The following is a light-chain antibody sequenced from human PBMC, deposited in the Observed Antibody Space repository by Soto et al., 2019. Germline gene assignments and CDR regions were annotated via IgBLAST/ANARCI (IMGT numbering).Light chain of an antibody. V-gene: IGKV1-39*01. CDR1: QGISTY. Sequence: DIQMTQSPSSLSASVGDRVTITCRASQGISTYLNWYQQKPGKAPKLLIYAASSLQSGVPSRFSGSGSETDFTLTISSLQPEHFATYSCQQSYSTTWTFGQGTKVDNQ. J-gene: IGKJ1*01. CDR2: AAS. CDR3: QQSYSTTWT.